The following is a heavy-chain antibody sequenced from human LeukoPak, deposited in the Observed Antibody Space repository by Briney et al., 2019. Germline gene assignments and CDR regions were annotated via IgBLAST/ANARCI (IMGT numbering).Heavy chain of an antibody. J-gene: IGHJ4*02. CDR1: GGSISSSSYY. D-gene: IGHD4-17*01. Sequence: PSETLSLTCTVSGGSISSSSYYWSWIRQPPGKGLEWIAYMYNSGSTNYNPSLKSRVTISIDTSKNQFSLKLSSLTAADTAIYYCARGIESYGDYGYWGQGILVTVSS. CDR2: MYNSGST. V-gene: IGHV4-61*01. CDR3: ARGIESYGDYGY.